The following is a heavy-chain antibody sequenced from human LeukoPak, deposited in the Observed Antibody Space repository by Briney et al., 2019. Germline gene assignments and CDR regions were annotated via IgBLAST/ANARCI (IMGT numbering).Heavy chain of an antibody. J-gene: IGHJ6*03. D-gene: IGHD2-2*01. CDR1: GFTFSSYS. CDR3: ARGSTDSNPAYYYYYYMDV. V-gene: IGHV3-21*01. CDR2: ISSSSSYI. Sequence: PGGSLRLXCAASGFTFSSYSMNWDRQAPGKGLEWVSSISSSSSYIYYADSVKGRFTISKDNAKNSLYLQMNSLRAEDTAVYYCARGSTDSNPAYYYYYYMDVWGKGTTVTVSS.